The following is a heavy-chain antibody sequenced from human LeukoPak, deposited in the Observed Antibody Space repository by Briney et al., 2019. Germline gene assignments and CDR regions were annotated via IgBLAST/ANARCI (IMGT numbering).Heavy chain of an antibody. V-gene: IGHV4-34*01. CDR2: INHSGST. D-gene: IGHD3-22*01. CDR3: ARGRGELVVVINRYYGMDV. J-gene: IGHJ6*02. Sequence: SDTLSLTCAVYGGSFSGYYWSWIRQPPGKGLEWIGEINHSGSTNYNPSLKSRVTISVDTSKNQFSLKLSSVTAADTAVYYCARGRGELVVVINRYYGMDVWGQGTTVTVSS. CDR1: GGSFSGYY.